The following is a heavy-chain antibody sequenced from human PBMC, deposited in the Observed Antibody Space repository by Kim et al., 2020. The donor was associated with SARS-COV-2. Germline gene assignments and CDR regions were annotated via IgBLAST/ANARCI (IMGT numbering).Heavy chain of an antibody. V-gene: IGHV3-64D*09. J-gene: IGHJ4*01. D-gene: IGHD4-17*01. Sequence: SAKGRFTIARDNAKNTLNRQMSRLRAEDTAVYYCVKAADYGDFGGYYFDYWGQGTLVTVAS. CDR3: VKAADYGDFGGYYFDY.